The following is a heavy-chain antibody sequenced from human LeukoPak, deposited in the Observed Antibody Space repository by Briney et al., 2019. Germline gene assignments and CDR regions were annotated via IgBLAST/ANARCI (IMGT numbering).Heavy chain of an antibody. J-gene: IGHJ4*02. CDR3: ARGSPVLRFLEWLFSR. Sequence: KSGGSPRLSCAASGFTFSSYSMNWVRQAPGKGLEWVSSISSSSSYIYYADSVKGRFTISRDNAKNSLYLQMNSLRAEDTAVYYCARGSPVLRFLEWLFSRWGQGTLVTVSS. D-gene: IGHD3-3*01. V-gene: IGHV3-21*01. CDR1: GFTFSSYS. CDR2: ISSSSSYI.